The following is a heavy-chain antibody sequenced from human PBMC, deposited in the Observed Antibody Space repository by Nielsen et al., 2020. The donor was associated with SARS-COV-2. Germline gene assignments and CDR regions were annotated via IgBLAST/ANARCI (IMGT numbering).Heavy chain of an antibody. CDR3: ASMGY. CDR2: IYSGGSST. D-gene: IGHD2-8*01. CDR1: GFTYDDYA. Sequence: GESLKISCAASGFTYDDYAMHWVRQAPGKGLEWVSVIYSGGSSTYYADSVKGRFTISRDNSKNTLYLQMNSLRAEDTAVYYCASMGYWGQGTLVTVSS. V-gene: IGHV3-23*03. J-gene: IGHJ4*02.